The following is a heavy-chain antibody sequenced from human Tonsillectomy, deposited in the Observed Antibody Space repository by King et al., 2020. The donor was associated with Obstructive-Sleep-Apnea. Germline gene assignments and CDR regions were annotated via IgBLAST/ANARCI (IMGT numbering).Heavy chain of an antibody. V-gene: IGHV4-4*02. Sequence: QLQESGPGLVKPSGTLSLTCAVSGGSISSSNWWSWVRQPPGKGLEWIGEIYHGGNTDYNPSLKSRVTISVDKSKNQFSLKVSSVTAADTAVYYCARGDYGDYSPRFDYWGQGTLVTVSS. CDR2: IYHGGNT. D-gene: IGHD4-17*01. CDR1: GGSISSSNW. CDR3: ARGDYGDYSPRFDY. J-gene: IGHJ4*02.